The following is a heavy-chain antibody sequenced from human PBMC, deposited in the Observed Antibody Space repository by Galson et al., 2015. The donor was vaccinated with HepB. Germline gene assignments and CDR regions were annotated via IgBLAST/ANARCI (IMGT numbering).Heavy chain of an antibody. Sequence: SLRLSCAASGFTLRSYWMTWVRQAPGKGLEWVANIHQDGSDIYYVASVKGRFTISRDNVKNSLYLLMNSLRAEDTAVYYCARDATSYYDSSGYYFIKGVAFDIWGQGTMVTVSS. CDR3: ARDATSYYDSSGYYFIKGVAFDI. D-gene: IGHD3-22*01. J-gene: IGHJ3*02. V-gene: IGHV3-7*01. CDR2: IHQDGSDI. CDR1: GFTLRSYW.